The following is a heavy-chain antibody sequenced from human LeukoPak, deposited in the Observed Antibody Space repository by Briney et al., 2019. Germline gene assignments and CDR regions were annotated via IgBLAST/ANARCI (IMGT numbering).Heavy chain of an antibody. CDR2: ITWNSDTI. Sequence: GGSLRLSCAASGFTFSTYGMHWVRQAPGKGLEWVSGITWNSDTIAYADSVKGRFTISRDNSKSTLYLQMNSLRAEDTAVYYCARAPYCSGGSCQKGNWFDPWGQGTLVTVSS. CDR1: GFTFSTYG. V-gene: IGHV3-9*01. CDR3: ARAPYCSGGSCQKGNWFDP. J-gene: IGHJ5*02. D-gene: IGHD2-15*01.